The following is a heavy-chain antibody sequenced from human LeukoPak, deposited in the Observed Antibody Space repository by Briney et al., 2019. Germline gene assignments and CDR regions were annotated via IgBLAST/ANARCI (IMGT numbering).Heavy chain of an antibody. CDR1: GFSFRSYW. CDR2: IRGSGGGT. D-gene: IGHD4-17*01. Sequence: GGSLRLSCVGSGFSFRSYWLSWVRKAPGKGLEWVSSIRGSGGGTDYADSVKGRLTISRDNSRDTLFLQMNSLRAEDTALYYCTRDPNGDYVGAFDMWGPGTMVTVSS. V-gene: IGHV3-23*01. CDR3: TRDPNGDYVGAFDM. J-gene: IGHJ3*02.